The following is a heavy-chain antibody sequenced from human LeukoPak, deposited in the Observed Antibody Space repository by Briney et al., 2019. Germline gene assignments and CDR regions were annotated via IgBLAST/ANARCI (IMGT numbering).Heavy chain of an antibody. V-gene: IGHV4-4*02. J-gene: IGHJ1*01. D-gene: IGHD6-19*01. CDR3: ATNGWYCLDH. CDR2: IYHSGST. Sequence: PSETLSLTCAVSGGSISSDNWWSWVRQPPGKGLEWIGEIYHSGSTNYNPSLQSRVTISVDKSNNHFSLRLTSVTAADTAVYYCATNGWYCLDHWGQGALATVSS. CDR1: GGSISSDNW.